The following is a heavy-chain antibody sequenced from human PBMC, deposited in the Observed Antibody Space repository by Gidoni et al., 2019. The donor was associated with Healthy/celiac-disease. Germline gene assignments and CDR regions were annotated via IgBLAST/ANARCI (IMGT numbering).Heavy chain of an antibody. V-gene: IGHV3-48*03. CDR2: ISSSGSTI. CDR3: ARGAPRVVVAATPMGYYFDY. Sequence: EVQLVESGGGLVPPGGSLRLSCAASGFTFSRYEMNWVRQAPGKGLEWVSYISSSGSTIYYADSVKGRFTISRDNAKNSLYLQMNSLRAEDTAVYYCARGAPRVVVAATPMGYYFDYWGQGTLVTVSS. CDR1: GFTFSRYE. D-gene: IGHD2-15*01. J-gene: IGHJ4*02.